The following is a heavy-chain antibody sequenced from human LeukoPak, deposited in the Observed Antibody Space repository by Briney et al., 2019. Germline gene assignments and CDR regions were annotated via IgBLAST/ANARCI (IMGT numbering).Heavy chain of an antibody. CDR2: ISSSSSHI. V-gene: IGHV3-21*04. CDR1: GLTFSRYS. CDR3: AKGSSPFDY. Sequence: GGSLRLSCAASGLTFSRYSMNWVRQAPGKRLEWVSSISSSSSHIYYADSVKGRFTTSRDNAKNSLYLQMSSLRAEDTAVYYCAKGSSPFDYWGQGTLVTVSS. D-gene: IGHD6-13*01. J-gene: IGHJ4*02.